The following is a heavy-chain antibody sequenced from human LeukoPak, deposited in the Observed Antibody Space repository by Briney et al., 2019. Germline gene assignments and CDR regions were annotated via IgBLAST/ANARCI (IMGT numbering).Heavy chain of an antibody. CDR2: ISRSGSTI. V-gene: IGHV3-11*04. CDR1: GFTFSDRD. D-gene: IGHD2-15*01. Sequence: GGSLRLSCAASGFTFSDRDMDWVRQAPGKGLEWVSYISRSGSTIYYADSVKGRFTISRDNAKNSLYLQMNSLRAEDTAVYYCARDCGGGSCYGPYDAFDIWGQGTMVTVSS. J-gene: IGHJ3*02. CDR3: ARDCGGGSCYGPYDAFDI.